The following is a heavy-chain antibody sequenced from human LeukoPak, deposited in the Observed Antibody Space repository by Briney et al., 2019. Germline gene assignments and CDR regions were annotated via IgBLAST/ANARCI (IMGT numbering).Heavy chain of an antibody. CDR1: GCSISSSSFY. CDR2: IYYSGST. D-gene: IGHD1-1*01. V-gene: IGHV4-39*01. Sequence: SETLSLTCTGSGCSISSSSFYWGWIRQPPGKGLEWIGSIYYSGSTYYNVSLKSRVTISVDTSENQFSLKLSSVTAADTAVYYCARFLAGYFDFWGQGTLVTLSS. CDR3: ARFLAGYFDF. J-gene: IGHJ4*02.